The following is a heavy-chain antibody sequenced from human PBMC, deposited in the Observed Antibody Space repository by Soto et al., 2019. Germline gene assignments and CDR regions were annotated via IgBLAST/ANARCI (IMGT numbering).Heavy chain of an antibody. V-gene: IGHV3-11*01. D-gene: IGHD3-3*01. J-gene: IGHJ4*02. CDR1: GFTFSDYY. CDR2: ISSSGSTI. CDR3: ARERRILEWLSNEGYFDY. Sequence: GGSLRLSCAASGFTFSDYYMSWIRQAPGKGLEWVSYISSSGSTIYYADSVKGRFTISRDNAKNSLYLQMNSLRAEDTAVYYCARERRILEWLSNEGYFDYWGQGTLVTVSS.